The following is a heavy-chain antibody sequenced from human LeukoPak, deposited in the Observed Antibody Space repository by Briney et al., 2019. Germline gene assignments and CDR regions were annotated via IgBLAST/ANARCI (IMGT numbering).Heavy chain of an antibody. J-gene: IGHJ6*03. D-gene: IGHD3-10*01. CDR2: VDHSGST. CDR3: ASVLRGVIRNYYYYYMDV. CDR1: GGSFSDKH. Sequence: SETLSLTCSVYGGSFSDKHWSWIRQTPGKGLEWIGEVDHSGSTNYSPSLKSRVTISVDTSKNQFSLKLRSVTAADTAVYYCASVLRGVIRNYYYYYMDVWGKGTTVIVSS. V-gene: IGHV4-34*01.